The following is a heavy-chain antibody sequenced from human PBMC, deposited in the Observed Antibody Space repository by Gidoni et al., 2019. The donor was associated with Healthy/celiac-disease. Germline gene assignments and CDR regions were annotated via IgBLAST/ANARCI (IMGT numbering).Heavy chain of an antibody. V-gene: IGHV3-9*01. CDR2: ISWNSGSI. D-gene: IGHD6-19*01. CDR3: AKAYSSGSYYYYYGMDV. CDR1: GFTFDDYA. J-gene: IGHJ6*02. Sequence: EVQLVESGGGLLQPGRSLRLPCAASGFTFDDYARHWVRQDPGKGLEWVSGISWNSGSIGYADAVKGRFTSSRDNAKNSLYLQMNSLRAEDTALYYCAKAYSSGSYYYYYGMDVWGQGTTVTVSS.